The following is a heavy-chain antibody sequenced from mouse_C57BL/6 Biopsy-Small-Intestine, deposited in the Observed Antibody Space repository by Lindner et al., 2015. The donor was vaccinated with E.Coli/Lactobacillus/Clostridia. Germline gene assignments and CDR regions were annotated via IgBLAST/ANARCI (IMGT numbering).Heavy chain of an antibody. CDR3: ARAGNYYGSSYDY. V-gene: IGHV1-7*01. CDR1: GYTFANYW. CDR2: INPASGYS. Sequence: VQLQESGAELVKPGASVKLSCKASGYTFANYWMHWVKQRPGQGLEWIGYINPASGYSKYNQKFKDKATMTADKSSSTAYMQLSSLTSEDSAVYYCARAGNYYGSSYDYWGQGTTLTVSS. D-gene: IGHD1-1*01. J-gene: IGHJ2*01.